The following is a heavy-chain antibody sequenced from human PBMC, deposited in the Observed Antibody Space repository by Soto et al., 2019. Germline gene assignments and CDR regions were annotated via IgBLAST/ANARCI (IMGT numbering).Heavy chain of an antibody. J-gene: IGHJ4*02. CDR2: IYYSGST. V-gene: IGHV4-59*08. CDR3: ARTYGDYVGHYFDY. D-gene: IGHD4-17*01. Sequence: SETLSLTCTVSGGSIGSYYWSWIRQPPGKGLEWIGYIYYSGSTNYNPSLKSRVTISVDTSKNQFSLKLSSVTAADTAVYYCARTYGDYVGHYFDYWGQGTLVTVSS. CDR1: GGSIGSYY.